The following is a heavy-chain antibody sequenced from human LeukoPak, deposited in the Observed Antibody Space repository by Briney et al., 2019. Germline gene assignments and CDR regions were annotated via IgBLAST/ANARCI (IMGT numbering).Heavy chain of an antibody. CDR2: INSDGSST. Sequence: GGSLRLSCAASGFTFSNYWMHWVRQAPGKGLVWVSRINSDGSSTSYADSVKGRFTISRDNAKNTLYLQMNSLRAEDTAVYSCARSSTILGVVTRFDYWGQGTLVTVSS. CDR1: GFTFSNYW. V-gene: IGHV3-74*01. CDR3: ARSSTILGVVTRFDY. D-gene: IGHD3-3*01. J-gene: IGHJ4*02.